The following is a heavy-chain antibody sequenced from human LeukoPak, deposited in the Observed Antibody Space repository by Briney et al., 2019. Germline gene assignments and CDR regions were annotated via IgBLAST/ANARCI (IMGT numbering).Heavy chain of an antibody. CDR3: ARGLTFDYYYGMDV. CDR2: IYHSGST. Sequence: SETLSLTCAVSGGSISSGGYSWSWIRQPPGKGLEWIGYIYHSGSTYYNPSLKSRVTISVDRSKNQFSLKLSSVTAADTAVYYCARGLTFDYYYGMDVWGQGTTVTVSS. J-gene: IGHJ6*02. D-gene: IGHD2/OR15-2a*01. CDR1: GGSISSGGYS. V-gene: IGHV4-30-2*01.